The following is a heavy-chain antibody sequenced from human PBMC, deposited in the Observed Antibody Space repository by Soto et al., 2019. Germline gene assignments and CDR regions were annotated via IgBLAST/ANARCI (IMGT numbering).Heavy chain of an antibody. CDR1: GFTFSSYW. J-gene: IGHJ4*02. D-gene: IGHD6-19*01. CDR3: AVAVAGTTAIGY. CDR2: INSDGSST. Sequence: EVQLVESGGGLVQPGGSLRLSCAASGFTFSSYWMHWVRQAPGKGLVWVSRINSDGSSTSYADSVKGRFTISRDNAKNTLYLQMNSLRAEDTAVSYCAVAVAGTTAIGYWGQGTLVTVSS. V-gene: IGHV3-74*01.